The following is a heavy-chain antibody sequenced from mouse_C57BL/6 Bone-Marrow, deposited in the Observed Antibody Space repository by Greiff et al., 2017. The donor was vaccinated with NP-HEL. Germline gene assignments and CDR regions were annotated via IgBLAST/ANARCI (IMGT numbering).Heavy chain of an antibody. CDR1: GYTFTSYW. D-gene: IGHD1-1*02. J-gene: IGHJ3*01. Sequence: QVQLQQPGAELVKPGASVKLSCKASGYTFTSYWMHWVKQRPGQGLEWIGMIHPNSGSTNYNEKFKSKATLTVDKSSSTAYMQLSSLTSVDSAVYYCARNYPLFAYWGQGTLVTVSA. V-gene: IGHV1-64*01. CDR3: ARNYPLFAY. CDR2: IHPNSGST.